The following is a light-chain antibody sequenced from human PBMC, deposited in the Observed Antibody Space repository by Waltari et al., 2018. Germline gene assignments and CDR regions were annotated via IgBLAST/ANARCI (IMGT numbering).Light chain of an antibody. CDR3: QQGSSLPLT. V-gene: IGKV3-11*01. Sequence: EIVLTQSPVTLSLAAGERATLSCRASESVFNYLAWYQQKPGQSPRLLIYDTSKRATGIPARFSGSGYGTDFTLTINNLEAEDFALYYCQQGSSLPLTFGGGTKVEIK. CDR1: ESVFNY. CDR2: DTS. J-gene: IGKJ4*01.